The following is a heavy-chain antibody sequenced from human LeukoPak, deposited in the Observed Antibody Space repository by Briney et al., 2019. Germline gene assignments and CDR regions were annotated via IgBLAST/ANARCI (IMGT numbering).Heavy chain of an antibody. D-gene: IGHD1-26*01. J-gene: IGHJ4*02. CDR1: GGTFSIYA. Sequence: GASVTVSFTGSGGTFSIYAISWVRQAPGQGKGGVGGIIPILGIANYAQNFQPTVTITADKSTSTAYMELSSLTSEDTAVYYCARDESGSYYDAIFDYWGQGTLVTVSS. V-gene: IGHV1-69*10. CDR3: ARDESGSYYDAIFDY. CDR2: IIPILGIA.